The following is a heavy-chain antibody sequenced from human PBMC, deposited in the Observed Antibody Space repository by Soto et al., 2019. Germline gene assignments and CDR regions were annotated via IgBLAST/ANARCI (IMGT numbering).Heavy chain of an antibody. D-gene: IGHD5-18*01. Sequence: SLRLYCAASGFTFSSYGMYWVRQAPGKGLEWVAAISYDGSNNYHADSVKGRFTISRDNSKNTLYLQLNSLRTEDTAVYYCAKDIVKYTYGACDYWGQGVLVTVSS. CDR2: ISYDGSNN. CDR1: GFTFSSYG. J-gene: IGHJ4*02. V-gene: IGHV3-30*18. CDR3: AKDIVKYTYGACDY.